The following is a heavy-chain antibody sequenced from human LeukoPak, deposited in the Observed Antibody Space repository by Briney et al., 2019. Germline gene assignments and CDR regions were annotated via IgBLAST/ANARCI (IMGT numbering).Heavy chain of an antibody. Sequence: GASVKVSCKASGYTFTDYYMHWVRQAPGQGLEWMGWINPNSGGTNYAQKFQGRVTVTRDTSISTAYMELSRLRSDDTAVYYCAKDQATMIVVVITTLDYWGQGTLVTVSS. J-gene: IGHJ4*02. CDR1: GYTFTDYY. V-gene: IGHV1-2*02. CDR2: INPNSGGT. D-gene: IGHD3-22*01. CDR3: AKDQATMIVVVITTLDY.